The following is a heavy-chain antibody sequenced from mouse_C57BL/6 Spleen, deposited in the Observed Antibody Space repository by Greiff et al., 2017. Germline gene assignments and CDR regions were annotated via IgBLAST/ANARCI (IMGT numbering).Heavy chain of an antibody. D-gene: IGHD1-1*01. J-gene: IGHJ2*01. CDR3: ARGRDYYGSTHFDY. CDR1: GYTFTSYW. CDR2: IDPSDSET. V-gene: IGHV1-52*01. Sequence: VKLQQPGAELVRPGSSVKLSCKASGYTFTSYWMHWVKQRPIQGLEWIGNIDPSDSETHYNQKFKDKATLTVDKSSSTAYMQLSSLTSEDSAVYYCARGRDYYGSTHFDYWGQGTTLTVSS.